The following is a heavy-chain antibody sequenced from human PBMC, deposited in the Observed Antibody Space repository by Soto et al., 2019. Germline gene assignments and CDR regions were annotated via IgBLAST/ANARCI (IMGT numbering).Heavy chain of an antibody. CDR1: GFTFSSYW. D-gene: IGHD3-22*01. CDR3: ARDRTYYYDSSGYYYAFDI. J-gene: IGHJ3*02. CDR2: IKQDGSEK. V-gene: IGHV3-7*01. Sequence: GGSLRLSCAASGFTFSSYWMSWVRQAPGKGLEWVANIKQDGSEKYYVDSVKGRFTISRGNAKNSLYLQMNSLRAEDTAVYYCARDRTYYYDSSGYYYAFDIWGQGTMVTVSS.